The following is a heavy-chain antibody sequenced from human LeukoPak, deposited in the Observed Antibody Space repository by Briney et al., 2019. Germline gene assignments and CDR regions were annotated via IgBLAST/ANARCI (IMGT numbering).Heavy chain of an antibody. Sequence: GRSLRLSCAASGFTFSSYGMHWVRQAPGKGLEWVAVISYDGSNKYYADSVKGRFTISRDDSKNTLYLQMNSLRAEDTAVYYCAKDQGILPGERYFDLWGRGTLSLSPQ. J-gene: IGHJ2*01. V-gene: IGHV3-30*18. CDR2: ISYDGSNK. CDR3: AKDQGILPGERYFDL. CDR1: GFTFSSYG. D-gene: IGHD2-15*01.